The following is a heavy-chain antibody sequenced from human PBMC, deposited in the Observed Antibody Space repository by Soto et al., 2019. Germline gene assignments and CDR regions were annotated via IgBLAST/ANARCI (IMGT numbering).Heavy chain of an antibody. CDR2: IYPGDSDT. D-gene: IGHD3-10*01. V-gene: IGHV5-51*01. CDR3: ARVRVIRGVIPSHFGL. J-gene: IGHJ4*02. CDR1: GYSFTNNW. Sequence: GESLKISCKDYGYSFTNNWIAWVRQMPGKGLEWMGSIYPGDSDTRYSPSFEGQVTISADEAIDTAYLQWSSLKASDTAMYYCARVRVIRGVIPSHFGLWGQGTLVTVSS.